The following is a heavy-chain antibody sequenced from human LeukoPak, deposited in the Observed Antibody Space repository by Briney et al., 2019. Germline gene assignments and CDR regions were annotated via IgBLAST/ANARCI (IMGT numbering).Heavy chain of an antibody. CDR3: ARGRFSPSDIVVVPAATVFDY. V-gene: IGHV4-34*01. CDR2: INHSGST. Sequence: PSETLSLTCAVYGGSFSGYYWSWIRQPPGKGLEWIGEINHSGSTNYNPSLKSRVTISVDTSKNQFSLKLSSVTAADTAVYYCARGRFSPSDIVVVPAATVFDYWGQGTLATVSS. D-gene: IGHD2-2*01. J-gene: IGHJ4*02. CDR1: GGSFSGYY.